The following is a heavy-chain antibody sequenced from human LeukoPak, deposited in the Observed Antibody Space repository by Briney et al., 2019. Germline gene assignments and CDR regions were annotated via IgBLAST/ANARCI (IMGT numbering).Heavy chain of an antibody. Sequence: GGSLRLSCAASGFTFSSYAMNWVRQAPGKGLEWVSGISGSGGNTYYADSVKGRFTISRDNSKSTLYLQMNSLRAEDTTVYYCTKINAYHYDSSGYYFDYWGQGTLVTVSS. J-gene: IGHJ4*02. D-gene: IGHD3-22*01. V-gene: IGHV3-23*01. CDR1: GFTFSSYA. CDR2: ISGSGGNT. CDR3: TKINAYHYDSSGYYFDY.